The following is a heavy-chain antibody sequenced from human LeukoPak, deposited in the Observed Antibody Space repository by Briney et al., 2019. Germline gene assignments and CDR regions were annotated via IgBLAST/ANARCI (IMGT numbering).Heavy chain of an antibody. Sequence: GGSLRLSCAASGFTFSSYAMSWVRQAPGKGLEWVSAFSGSGGSTYYADSVKGRFTISRDNSKNTLYLQMNSLRAEDTAVYYCAKGVDILTGYYYYWGQGTLVTVSS. CDR1: GFTFSSYA. V-gene: IGHV3-23*01. CDR3: AKGVDILTGYYYY. J-gene: IGHJ4*02. CDR2: FSGSGGST. D-gene: IGHD3-9*01.